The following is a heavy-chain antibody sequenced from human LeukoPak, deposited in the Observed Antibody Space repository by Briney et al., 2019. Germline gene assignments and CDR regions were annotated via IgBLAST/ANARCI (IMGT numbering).Heavy chain of an antibody. CDR3: ARVGYFGSGNYYNDRGAFDY. D-gene: IGHD3-10*01. Sequence: SETLSLTCTVSGASVRGYYWSWIRQPPGKGLEWIGYIHYTGNTDYNPSLTSRVTMSVDTSKNQFSLKLGSVTAADTAVYYCARVGYFGSGNYYNDRGAFDYWGQGTLVTVSS. CDR1: GASVRGYY. J-gene: IGHJ4*02. CDR2: IHYTGNT. V-gene: IGHV4-59*02.